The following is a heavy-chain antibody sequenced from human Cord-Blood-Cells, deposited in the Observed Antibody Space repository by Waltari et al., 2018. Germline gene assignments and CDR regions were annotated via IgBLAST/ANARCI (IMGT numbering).Heavy chain of an antibody. CDR1: GFTFSSYS. D-gene: IGHD5-12*01. Sequence: EVQLVESGGGLVQPGGSLRLSCAASGFTFSSYSMNWVRQAPGKGLEWVSYISSSSSTIYYADSVKGRFTISRDNAKNSLYLQMNSLRAEDTAMYYCARDRGGGSVDYWGQGTLVTVSS. CDR2: ISSSSSTI. V-gene: IGHV3-48*01. CDR3: ARDRGGGSVDY. J-gene: IGHJ4*02.